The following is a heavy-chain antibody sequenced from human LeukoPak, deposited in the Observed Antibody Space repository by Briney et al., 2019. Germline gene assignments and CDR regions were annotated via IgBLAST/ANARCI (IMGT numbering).Heavy chain of an antibody. D-gene: IGHD3-22*01. CDR1: GFTSSSYW. V-gene: IGHV3-7*01. J-gene: IGHJ4*02. CDR3: ATSSGHGGFDY. Sequence: SGGSLRLSCAASGFTSSSYWMSWVRQAPGKGLEWVANIKQDGSEKYYVDSVKGRFTISRDNAKNSLYLQMNSLRAEDTAVYYCATSSGHGGFDYWGQGTLVTVSS. CDR2: IKQDGSEK.